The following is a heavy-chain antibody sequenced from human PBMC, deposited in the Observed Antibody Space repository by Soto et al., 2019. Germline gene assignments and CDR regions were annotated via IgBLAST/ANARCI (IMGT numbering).Heavy chain of an antibody. D-gene: IGHD2-15*01. J-gene: IGHJ4*02. CDR3: AKEGASQDIVTRNFDY. CDR2: ISGSGGNT. CDR1: GFSFGSYG. V-gene: IGHV3-23*01. Sequence: LRLSCAASGFSFGSYGMNWVRQPPGKGLEWVSGISGSGGNTYYAGSVKGRFTISRDNSKNTLYLQMNSLRAEDTAVYFCAKEGASQDIVTRNFDYWGQGTLVTVSS.